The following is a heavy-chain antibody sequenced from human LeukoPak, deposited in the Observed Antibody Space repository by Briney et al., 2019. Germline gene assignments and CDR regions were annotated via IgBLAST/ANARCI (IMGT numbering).Heavy chain of an antibody. Sequence: PSETLSLTCTVSGGSTTGYFWTWIRQPPGKGLEWIGYVYYSGRTSYNPSLKSRVTISVDTSKNQFSLKLSSVTAADTAVYHCARARATVTLDYWGQGTLVTVSS. CDR3: ARARATVTLDY. J-gene: IGHJ4*02. CDR2: VYYSGRT. D-gene: IGHD4-17*01. V-gene: IGHV4-59*08. CDR1: GGSTTGYF.